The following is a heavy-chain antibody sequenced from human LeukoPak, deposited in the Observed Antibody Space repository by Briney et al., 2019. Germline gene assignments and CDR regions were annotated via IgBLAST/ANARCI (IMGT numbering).Heavy chain of an antibody. CDR3: ARGIAAAGIIY. J-gene: IGHJ4*02. V-gene: IGHV4-39*07. CDR2: VFYTGKT. Sequence: SETLSLTCTVSGGSVSTSDYYWGWIRQSPVKGLEWIGDVFYTGKTNYNPSLRGRATISIDTSKNQFSLKLSSVTAADTAVYYCARGIAAAGIIYWGQGTLVTVSS. CDR1: GGSVSTSDYY. D-gene: IGHD6-13*01.